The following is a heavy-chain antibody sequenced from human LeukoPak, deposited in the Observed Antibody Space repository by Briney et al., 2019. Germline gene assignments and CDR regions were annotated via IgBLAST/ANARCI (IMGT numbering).Heavy chain of an antibody. D-gene: IGHD3-22*01. V-gene: IGHV4-59*01. J-gene: IGHJ3*02. CDR1: GDSISSDH. CDR2: IYYSGNT. Sequence: SETLSLTCTVSGDSISSDHWSWIRQPPGKGLEWIGYIYYSGNTNYNPSLKSRVTISVDTSNNQFSLKLSSVTAADTAVYYCAKYSGHDTSGYYESRAFDIWGQGTMVTVSS. CDR3: AKYSGHDTSGYYESRAFDI.